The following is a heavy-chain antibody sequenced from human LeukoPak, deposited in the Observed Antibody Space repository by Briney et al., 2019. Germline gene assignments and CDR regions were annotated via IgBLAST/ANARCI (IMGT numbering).Heavy chain of an antibody. CDR2: ISAYNGNT. D-gene: IGHD5-24*01. CDR1: GYTFTSYG. CDR3: ARGEEMATMFDY. V-gene: IGHV1-18*01. J-gene: IGHJ4*02. Sequence: ASVKVSCKASGYTFTSYGISWVRQAPGQGLEWMGWISAYNGNTNYAQKFQGRVTITADKSTSTAYMELSSLRSEDTAVYYCARGEEMATMFDYWGQGTLVTVSS.